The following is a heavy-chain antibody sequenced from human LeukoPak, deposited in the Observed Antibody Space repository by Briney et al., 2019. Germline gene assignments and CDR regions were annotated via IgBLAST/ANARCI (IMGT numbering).Heavy chain of an antibody. CDR2: INHSGST. V-gene: IGHV4-34*01. D-gene: IGHD3-9*01. CDR1: GGSFSGYY. CDR3: ARGGKLRYFDWLPPRRVYNWFDP. Sequence: SETLSLTCAVYGGSFSGYYWSWIRQPPGKGLEWIGEINHSGSTNYNPSLKSRVTISVDTSKSQFSLKLSSVTAADTAVYYCARGGKLRYFDWLPPRRVYNWFDPWGQGTLVTVSS. J-gene: IGHJ5*02.